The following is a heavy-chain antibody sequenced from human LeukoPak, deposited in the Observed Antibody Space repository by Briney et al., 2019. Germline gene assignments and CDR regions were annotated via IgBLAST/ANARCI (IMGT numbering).Heavy chain of an antibody. CDR1: GDSISRGDCY. V-gene: IGHV4-30-2*01. Sequence: TLSLTCTVSGDSISRGDCYWSWIRQPPGKGLEWIGHIYHSGSTYYNLSLKSRVTISVDRPNNQFSLRLRSVTAADTAVYFCARGVYSGRGGLVDAFDIWGQGTLVTVPS. D-gene: IGHD3-10*01. CDR2: IYHSGST. CDR3: ARGVYSGRGGLVDAFDI. J-gene: IGHJ3*02.